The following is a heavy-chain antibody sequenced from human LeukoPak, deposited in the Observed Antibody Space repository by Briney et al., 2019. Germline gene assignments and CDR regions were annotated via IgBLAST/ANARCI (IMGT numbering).Heavy chain of an antibody. Sequence: ASVKVSCKASGYTFTGYYMHWVRQAPGQGLEWIGWINPNSGGTNYAQKFQGRVTMTRDTSISTAYMELSRLRSDDTAVYYCASTMVRGSKGAFDIWGQGTMVTVSS. D-gene: IGHD3-10*01. J-gene: IGHJ3*02. CDR1: GYTFTGYY. V-gene: IGHV1-2*02. CDR2: INPNSGGT. CDR3: ASTMVRGSKGAFDI.